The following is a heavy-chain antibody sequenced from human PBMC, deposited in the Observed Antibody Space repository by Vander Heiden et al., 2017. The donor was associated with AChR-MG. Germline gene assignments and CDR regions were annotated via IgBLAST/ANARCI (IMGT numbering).Heavy chain of an antibody. CDR1: GFTVRGSA. D-gene: IGHD6-6*01. CDR3: TTREHISIAARPPNDY. CDR2: IRSKANSYAT. Sequence: EVQLVASGGGWVQPGGSLKLSCPAAGFTVRGSAMHWVRQASGKGLAWVGRIRSKANSYATAYAASVKGRFTISRDDSKNTAYLQMNSLKTEDTAVYYCTTREHISIAARPPNDYWGQGTLVTVSS. J-gene: IGHJ4*02. V-gene: IGHV3-73*02.